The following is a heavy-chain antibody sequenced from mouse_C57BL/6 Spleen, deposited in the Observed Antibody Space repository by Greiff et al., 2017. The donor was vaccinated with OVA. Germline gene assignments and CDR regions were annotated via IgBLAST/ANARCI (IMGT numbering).Heavy chain of an antibody. Sequence: EVQLQQSGAELVKPGASVKLSCTASGFNITDYYMHWVKQRTEQGLEWIGRIDPEDGDTKYAPKFQGKATITSDTSSNTAYLQLSSLTSEDTAVYYCASEFARGRYFAMDYWGQGTSVTVSS. CDR3: ASEFARGRYFAMDY. V-gene: IGHV14-2*01. CDR1: GFNITDYY. CDR2: IDPEDGDT. J-gene: IGHJ4*01.